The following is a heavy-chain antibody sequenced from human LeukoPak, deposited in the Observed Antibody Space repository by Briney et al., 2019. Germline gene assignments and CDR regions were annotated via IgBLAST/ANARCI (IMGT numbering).Heavy chain of an antibody. Sequence: GGSLRLSCAASGFTVSSNYMSWVRQAPGQGLEWVSVIYSGGSTYYADSVKGRFTISRDNSKNTLYLQMNSLRAEDTAVYYCARDGKGCSGGSCYYYFDYWGQGTLVTVSS. J-gene: IGHJ4*02. CDR1: GFTVSSNY. CDR3: ARDGKGCSGGSCYYYFDY. CDR2: IYSGGST. V-gene: IGHV3-53*01. D-gene: IGHD2-15*01.